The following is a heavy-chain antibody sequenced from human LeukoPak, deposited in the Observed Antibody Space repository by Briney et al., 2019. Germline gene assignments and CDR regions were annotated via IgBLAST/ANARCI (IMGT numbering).Heavy chain of an antibody. J-gene: IGHJ3*01. CDR3: ARDRSQALYDDVLTGSDAFDL. CDR2: IRYDGSNK. V-gene: IGHV3-30*02. D-gene: IGHD3-9*01. Sequence: PGGSLRLSCAASGFTFSSYGMHWVRQAPGKGLEWVAFIRYDGSNKYYADSVKGRFTISRDNSKNTLYLQMGSLRAEDMSVYYCARDRSQALYDDVLTGSDAFDLWGQGTMVIVSS. CDR1: GFTFSSYG.